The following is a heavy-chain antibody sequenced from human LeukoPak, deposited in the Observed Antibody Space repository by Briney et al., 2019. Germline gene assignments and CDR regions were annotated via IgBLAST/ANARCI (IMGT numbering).Heavy chain of an antibody. D-gene: IGHD2-21*01. Sequence: GGSLRLSCAASGFTFSVSPMHWVRQAPGKGLEWVAGVSHDGIGTYYADSVKGRFTISRDNSKNTLYLQMNSLRAEDTAVYYCARDLFDYMDVWGKGTTVTVSS. CDR3: ARDLFDYMDV. CDR1: GFTFSVSP. V-gene: IGHV3-30*04. J-gene: IGHJ6*03. CDR2: VSHDGIGT.